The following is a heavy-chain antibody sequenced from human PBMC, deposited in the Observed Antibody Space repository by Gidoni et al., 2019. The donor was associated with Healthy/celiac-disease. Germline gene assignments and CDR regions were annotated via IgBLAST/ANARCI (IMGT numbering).Heavy chain of an antibody. CDR1: GGSISSYY. CDR2: IYYSGST. V-gene: IGHV4-59*01. J-gene: IGHJ6*03. Sequence: QVQLQESGPGLVKPSETLSLTCTVSGGSISSYYWSWIRQPPGKGLEWIGYIYYSGSTNYNPSLKSRVTISVDTSKNQFSLKLSSVTAADTAVYYCARGLRWLGDYYYYYMDVWGKGTTVTVSS. CDR3: ARGLRWLGDYYYYYMDV. D-gene: IGHD6-19*01.